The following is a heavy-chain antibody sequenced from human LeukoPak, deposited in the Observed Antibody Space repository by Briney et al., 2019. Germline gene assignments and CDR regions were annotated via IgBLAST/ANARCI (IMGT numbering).Heavy chain of an antibody. J-gene: IGHJ4*02. CDR3: ARERNSGSYFLGSFDY. Sequence: PGGSLRLSCTASGFTFSDHFMDWVRQAPGKRLEWVGRTRNKANDYTTEYAASVRGRFTISRDDSTNSLYLQMNSLQTEDTAVYYCARERNSGSYFLGSFDYWGQGTLVTVSS. D-gene: IGHD1-26*01. CDR1: GFTFSDHF. CDR2: TRNKANDYTT. V-gene: IGHV3-72*01.